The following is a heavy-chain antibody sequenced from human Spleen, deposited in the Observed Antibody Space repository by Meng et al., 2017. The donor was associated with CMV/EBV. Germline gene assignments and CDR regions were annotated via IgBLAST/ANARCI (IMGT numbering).Heavy chain of an antibody. CDR3: ASGDSSGCFDY. D-gene: IGHD3-22*01. CDR1: GYTFTSYW. J-gene: IGHJ4*02. CDR2: IYPGDSDT. Sequence: VELVQSGAEVKKPGGSVNVSCKASGYTFTSYWIGWVRQMPGKGLEWMGIIYPGDSDTRYSPSFQGQVTISADKSISTAYLQWSSLKASDTAMYYCASGDSSGCFDYWGQGTLVTVSS. V-gene: IGHV5-51*01.